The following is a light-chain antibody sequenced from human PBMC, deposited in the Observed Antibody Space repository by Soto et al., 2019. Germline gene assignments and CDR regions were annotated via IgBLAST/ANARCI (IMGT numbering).Light chain of an antibody. V-gene: IGLV2-8*01. CDR1: SSDVGGYNY. CDR2: EVS. CDR3: TSYTGVSSLGG. J-gene: IGLJ2*01. Sequence: QSAPTQPPSASGSPGQSVTISCTGTSSDVGGYNYVSWYQQHPGKAPKLMIYEVSKRPSGVPDRFSGSKSGNTASRTVSGLQAEDEADYYCTSYTGVSSLGGLGGGTNLTVL.